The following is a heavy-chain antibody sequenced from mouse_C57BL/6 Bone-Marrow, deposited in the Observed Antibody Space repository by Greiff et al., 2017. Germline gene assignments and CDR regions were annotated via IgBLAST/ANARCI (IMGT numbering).Heavy chain of an antibody. CDR2: IRNKANGYTT. CDR3: ARYRSRDYYAMDY. V-gene: IGHV7-3*01. J-gene: IGHJ4*01. CDR1: GFTFTDYY. Sequence: EVQLQESGGGLVQPGGSLSLSCAASGFTFTDYYMSWVRQPPGKALEWLGFIRNKANGYTTEYSASVKGRFTISRDNSQSILYLQMNALRAEDSATYYCARYRSRDYYAMDYWGQGTSVTVSS.